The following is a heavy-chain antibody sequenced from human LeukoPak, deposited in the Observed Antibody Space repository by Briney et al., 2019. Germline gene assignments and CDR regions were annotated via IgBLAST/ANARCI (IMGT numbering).Heavy chain of an antibody. V-gene: IGHV3-74*03. Sequence: GSLRLSSAASGFTFSTYWMHWVRQAPGKGLVWVSRIRPEGTTTAYADSVKGRFTISRDNAKNTLFLQMNSLSAEDTAVYYCARDLDWILFDYWGQGTLVTVSS. CDR2: IRPEGTTT. CDR3: ARDLDWILFDY. D-gene: IGHD3-9*01. J-gene: IGHJ4*02. CDR1: GFTFSTYW.